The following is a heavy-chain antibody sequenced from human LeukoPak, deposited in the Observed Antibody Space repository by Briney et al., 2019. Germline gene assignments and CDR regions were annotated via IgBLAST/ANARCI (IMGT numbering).Heavy chain of an antibody. Sequence: SETLSLTCAVYGESMIGHYWTWIRQPPGKRLEWIGEIHHSGGTNSNPSLKNRVTMSIDMSKNQFSLKLNSVTAAGTAVYYCARATASGSGRAYDHWAQGNLVPVSS. V-gene: IGHV4-34*01. CDR1: GESMIGHY. CDR3: ARATASGSGRAYDH. D-gene: IGHD3-10*01. CDR2: IHHSGGT. J-gene: IGHJ4*02.